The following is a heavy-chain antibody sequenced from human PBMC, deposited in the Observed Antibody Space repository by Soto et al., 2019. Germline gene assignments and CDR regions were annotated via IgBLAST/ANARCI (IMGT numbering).Heavy chain of an antibody. Sequence: EMQLVEAGGGLVQPGGSLRLSCAASGFTFNSYTMNWVRRAPGKGLEWVSYISSGSSIIDYADSVKGRFTISRDNAKNSVYLQMNSLRDEDTAVYYCASGITIFGGFDVWGQGTTVTVSS. D-gene: IGHD3-3*01. CDR1: GFTFNSYT. V-gene: IGHV3-48*02. J-gene: IGHJ6*02. CDR2: ISSGSSII. CDR3: ASGITIFGGFDV.